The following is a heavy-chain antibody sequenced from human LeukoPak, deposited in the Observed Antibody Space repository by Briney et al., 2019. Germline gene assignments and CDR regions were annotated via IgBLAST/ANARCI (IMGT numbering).Heavy chain of an antibody. CDR2: ISGDGGST. J-gene: IGHJ4*02. V-gene: IGHV3-43*02. CDR3: STSIAAAGTNY. CDR1: GFTFDDYA. Sequence: GGSLRLSCAASGFTFDDYAMHWVRQAPGKGLEWVSLISGDGGSTYYADSVKGRFTISRDNAKNSLYLQMNSLRAEDTAVYYCSTSIAAAGTNYWGQGTLVTVSS. D-gene: IGHD6-13*01.